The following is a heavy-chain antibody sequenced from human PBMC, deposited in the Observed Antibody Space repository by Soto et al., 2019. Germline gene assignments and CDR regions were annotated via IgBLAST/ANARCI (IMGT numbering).Heavy chain of an antibody. V-gene: IGHV2-5*02. CDR3: AHRPLTFGGVIVEYYFDY. CDR1: GFSLSTSGVG. Sequence: QITLKESGPTLVKPTQTLTLTCTFSGFSLSTSGVGVGWIRQTPGKALEWLALIYWDDDKRYSPSLKRRLTITKDTSKNQVVLTMINMDPVDTATYYCAHRPLTFGGVIVEYYFDYWGQGTLVTVSS. CDR2: IYWDDDK. D-gene: IGHD3-16*02. J-gene: IGHJ4*02.